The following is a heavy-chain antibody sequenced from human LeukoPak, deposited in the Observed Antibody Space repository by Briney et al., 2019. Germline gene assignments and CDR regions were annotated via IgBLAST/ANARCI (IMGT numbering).Heavy chain of an antibody. CDR2: IYYSGST. J-gene: IGHJ4*02. V-gene: IGHV4-39*01. CDR1: GGSISSSSYY. Sequence: SETLSLTCTVSGGSISSSSYYWGWIRQPPGKGLEWIGSIYYSGSTYYNPSLKSRVTISVDTSKNQFSLKLSSVTAADTAVYYCASSPEYRGYDDEDDYWGQGTLVTVSS. CDR3: ASSPEYRGYDDEDDY. D-gene: IGHD5-12*01.